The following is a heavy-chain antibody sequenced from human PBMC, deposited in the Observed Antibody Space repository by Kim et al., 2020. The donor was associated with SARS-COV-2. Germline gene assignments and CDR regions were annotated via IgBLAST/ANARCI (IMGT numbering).Heavy chain of an antibody. V-gene: IGHV1-2*06. Sequence: ASVKVSCKASGYTFTGYYMHWVRQAPGQGLEWMGRINPNSGGTNYAQKFQGRVTMTRDTSISTAYMELSRLRSDDTAVYYCARYIGQGAMVNYYYYGMDVWGQGTTVTVSS. CDR1: GYTFTGYY. J-gene: IGHJ6*02. D-gene: IGHD5-18*01. CDR3: ARYIGQGAMVNYYYYGMDV. CDR2: INPNSGGT.